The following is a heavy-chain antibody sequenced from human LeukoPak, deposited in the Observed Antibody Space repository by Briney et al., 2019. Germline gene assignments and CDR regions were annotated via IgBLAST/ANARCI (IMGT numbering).Heavy chain of an antibody. CDR2: IKSSDDGGTI. Sequence: GGSLRLSCAASGFTFSNAWMSWVRQAPGKGLEWVGRIKSSDDGGTIDYAAPVKGRFTISRDDSKDTLFLQMNSLKIEDTAVYYCTTLILLRGVGGGFWGPGSLVTVSS. CDR1: GFTFSNAW. D-gene: IGHD3-10*01. CDR3: TTLILLRGVGGGF. J-gene: IGHJ4*02. V-gene: IGHV3-15*01.